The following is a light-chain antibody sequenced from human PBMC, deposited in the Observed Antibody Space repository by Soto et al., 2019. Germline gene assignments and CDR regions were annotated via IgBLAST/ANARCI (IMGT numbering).Light chain of an antibody. CDR1: SGSVSTNYY. Sequence: QAVVTQEPSFSVSPGGTVTLTCGLISGSVSTNYYPSWYQQTPGQAPRTLIYSTNTRSSGVPDRFSGSILGNKAALTITGAKADDESDYYCVLYMGSGIWVFGGGTKVTAL. V-gene: IGLV8-61*01. J-gene: IGLJ2*01. CDR2: STN. CDR3: VLYMGSGIWV.